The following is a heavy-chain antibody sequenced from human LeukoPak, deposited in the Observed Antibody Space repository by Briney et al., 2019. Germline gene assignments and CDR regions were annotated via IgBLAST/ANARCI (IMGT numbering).Heavy chain of an antibody. J-gene: IGHJ4*02. CDR3: AKRGAEVGATVAPGDY. CDR1: GFTLSDYG. CDR2: ISHHGTIK. V-gene: IGHV3-30*02. D-gene: IGHD1-26*01. Sequence: GGSLRLSCAVSGFTLSDYGMSWVSQAPGKGLKWVAFISHHGTIKNYADSVKRRFTISSDNSKNTLYLQMDSLRAEDTAVYYCAKRGAEVGATVAPGDYWGQGTLVTVSS.